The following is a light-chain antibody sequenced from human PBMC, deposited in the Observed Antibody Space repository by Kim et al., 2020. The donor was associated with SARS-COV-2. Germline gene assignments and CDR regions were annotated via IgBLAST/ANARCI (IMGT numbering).Light chain of an antibody. Sequence: VAPGKTARITCGGDSIGSKSVHWYQQKPGQAPVVVIYYDTGRPSGVPERFSGSNSGDTATLTISGVEAGDEADYYCQVWDRSTNRVFGGGTQLTVL. V-gene: IGLV3-21*04. CDR2: YDT. CDR1: SIGSKS. J-gene: IGLJ3*02. CDR3: QVWDRSTNRV.